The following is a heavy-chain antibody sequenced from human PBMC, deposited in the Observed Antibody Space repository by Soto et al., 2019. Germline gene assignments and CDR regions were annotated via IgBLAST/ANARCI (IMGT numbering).Heavy chain of an antibody. CDR3: ARDHLILPAHDFFYGSDV. J-gene: IGHJ6*01. D-gene: IGHD2-21*02. CDR2: IPQDGVDG. CDR1: GFTFSIKT. Sequence: PGGALKRTSEVPGFTFSIKTKSWVRQSPGKGLEWVAKIPQDGVDGHYADSVKGRFIISRDNGKNSLHLQLNNLRAEDTAVYYCARDHLILPAHDFFYGSDVWGRGATVMVSS. V-gene: IGHV3-7*03.